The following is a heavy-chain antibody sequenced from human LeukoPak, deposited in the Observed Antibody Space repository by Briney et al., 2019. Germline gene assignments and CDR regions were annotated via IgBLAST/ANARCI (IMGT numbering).Heavy chain of an antibody. Sequence: AGGSLRLSCAASGFTFSSYGMHWVCQAPGKGLERVAFIRYDGSNKYYADSVKGRFTISRDNSKNTLYLQMNSLRAEDTAVYYCAKDGGSYLPLYYYYMDVWGKGTTVTISS. D-gene: IGHD1-26*01. CDR1: GFTFSSYG. CDR2: IRYDGSNK. CDR3: AKDGGSYLPLYYYYMDV. V-gene: IGHV3-30*02. J-gene: IGHJ6*03.